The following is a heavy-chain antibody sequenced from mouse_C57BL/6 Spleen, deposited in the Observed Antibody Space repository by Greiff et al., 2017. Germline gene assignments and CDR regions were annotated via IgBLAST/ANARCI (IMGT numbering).Heavy chain of an antibody. Sequence: QVQLQQPGAELVKPGASVKLSCKASGYTFTSYWMHWVKQRPGQGLEWIGMIHPNSGSTNYNEKFKSKATLTVDKSSSTAYMQLSSLTSEDSAVXYCARSNYGSSSYYYAMDYWGQGTSVTVSS. J-gene: IGHJ4*01. D-gene: IGHD1-1*01. CDR3: ARSNYGSSSYYYAMDY. V-gene: IGHV1-64*01. CDR1: GYTFTSYW. CDR2: IHPNSGST.